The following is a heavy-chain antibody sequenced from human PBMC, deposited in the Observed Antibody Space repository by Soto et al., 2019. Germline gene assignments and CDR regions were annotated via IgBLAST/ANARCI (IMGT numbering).Heavy chain of an antibody. V-gene: IGHV3-11*01. CDR1: GFTFSDYY. D-gene: IGHD5-12*01. CDR3: GREQYSCFGNIHYYYYMDV. J-gene: IGHJ6*03. CDR2: ISSSGSTI. Sequence: PGGSLRLSCAASGFTFSDYYMSWIRQAPGKGLEWVSYISSSGSTIYYADSVKGRFTISRDNAKNSLYLQMNSLRAEDTAVYYCGREQYSCFGNIHYYYYMDVWGKGTTVTVSS.